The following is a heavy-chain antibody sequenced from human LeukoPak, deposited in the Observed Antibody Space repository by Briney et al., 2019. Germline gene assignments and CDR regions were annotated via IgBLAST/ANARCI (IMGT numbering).Heavy chain of an antibody. J-gene: IGHJ4*02. V-gene: IGHV4-38-2*01. CDR1: GYSISSGYY. Sequence: SETLSLTCAVSGYSISSGYYWGWIRQPPGKGLEWIGSIYHSGSTYYNPSLKSRVTISVDTSKNQFSLKLSSVTAADTAVYYCARGDVDIVATIFDYWDQGTLVTVSS. D-gene: IGHD5-12*01. CDR3: ARGDVDIVATIFDY. CDR2: IYHSGST.